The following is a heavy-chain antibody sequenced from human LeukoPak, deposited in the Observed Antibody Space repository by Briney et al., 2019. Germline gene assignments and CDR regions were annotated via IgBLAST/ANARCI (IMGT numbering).Heavy chain of an antibody. V-gene: IGHV3-30*18. CDR2: ISHDGSNI. Sequence: PGGSLRLSCAASGFTFSSYGMNWVRQAPGKGLEWVAVISHDGSNIYYADSVRGRFTISRDNSKITVNLQMNSLRVEDTAVYYCAKVRSPGVTGLFDSWGQGTLVTVSS. CDR3: AKVRSPGVTGLFDS. D-gene: IGHD2-21*02. CDR1: GFTFSSYG. J-gene: IGHJ4*02.